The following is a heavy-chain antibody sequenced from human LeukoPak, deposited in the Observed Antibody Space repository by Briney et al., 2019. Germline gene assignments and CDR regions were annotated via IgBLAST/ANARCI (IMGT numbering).Heavy chain of an antibody. Sequence: ASVKVSCKASGYTFTSYAMHWVRQAPGQRLEWMGWINAGNGNTKYSQKFQGRVTITRDTSASTAYMELSSLRSEDTAVYYCARDHYILTTYYYYGMDVWGQGTTVTVSS. V-gene: IGHV1-3*01. J-gene: IGHJ6*02. D-gene: IGHD3-9*01. CDR1: GYTFTSYA. CDR2: INAGNGNT. CDR3: ARDHYILTTYYYYGMDV.